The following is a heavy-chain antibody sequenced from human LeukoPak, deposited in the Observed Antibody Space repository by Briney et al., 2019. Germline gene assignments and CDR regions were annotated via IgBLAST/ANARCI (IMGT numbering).Heavy chain of an antibody. Sequence: ASVKVSCKASGYTFTGYYMQWVRQAPGQGLEWMGWINPNSGGTNYAQKFQGRVTMTRDTSSSTAYMELSRLRSDDTAVYHCARGVRGCSSTSCYILKGLWYWGQGTPVTVSS. CDR3: ARGVRGCSSTSCYILKGLWY. V-gene: IGHV1-2*02. CDR2: INPNSGGT. D-gene: IGHD2-2*02. J-gene: IGHJ4*02. CDR1: GYTFTGYY.